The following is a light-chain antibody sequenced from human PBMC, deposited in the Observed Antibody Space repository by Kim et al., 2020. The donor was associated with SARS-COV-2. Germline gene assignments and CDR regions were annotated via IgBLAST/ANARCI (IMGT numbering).Light chain of an antibody. CDR2: DAS. Sequence: VSPGERTPLSGRASQSISSTLAWYQQKPGQAPRLLIHDASIRATGIPARFSGSGSGTEFTLTISSLQSEDFAVYYCQHYFNWPSTFGQGTRLEIK. CDR3: QHYFNWPST. V-gene: IGKV3-15*01. J-gene: IGKJ5*01. CDR1: QSISST.